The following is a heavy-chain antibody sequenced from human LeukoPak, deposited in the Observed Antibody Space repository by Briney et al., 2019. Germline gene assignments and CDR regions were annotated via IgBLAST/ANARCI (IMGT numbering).Heavy chain of an antibody. J-gene: IGHJ4*02. Sequence: GGSLRLSCAASGFTFSSYGMHWVRQAPGKGLEWVSSISSSSNYIYYADSVKGRFTISRDNAKNSLYLQMNSLRDEDTAIYYCARDRSTYSSSWYLDYWGQGTLVTVSS. V-gene: IGHV3-21*01. CDR3: ARDRSTYSSSWYLDY. CDR2: ISSSSNYI. D-gene: IGHD6-13*01. CDR1: GFTFSSYG.